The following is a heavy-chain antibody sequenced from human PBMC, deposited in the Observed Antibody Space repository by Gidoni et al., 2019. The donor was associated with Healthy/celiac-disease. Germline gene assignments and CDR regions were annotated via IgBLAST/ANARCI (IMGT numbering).Heavy chain of an antibody. J-gene: IGHJ6*03. D-gene: IGHD6-13*01. Sequence: EVQLVESGEGLVQPGGSLRLSCAASGFTFSSYAMHWVRQAPGKGLEYVSAISSNGGSTYYADSVKGRFTISRDNSKNTLYLQMGSLRAEDMAVYYCARSGISSSWSDYYYMDVWGKGTTVTVSS. V-gene: IGHV3-64*02. CDR1: GFTFSSYA. CDR2: ISSNGGST. CDR3: ARSGISSSWSDYYYMDV.